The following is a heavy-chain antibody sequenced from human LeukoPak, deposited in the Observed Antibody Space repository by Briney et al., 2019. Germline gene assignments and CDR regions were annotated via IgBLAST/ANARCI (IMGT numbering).Heavy chain of an antibody. V-gene: IGHV3-73*01. CDR1: GFTFSGSA. CDR2: IRREANSYAT. J-gene: IGHJ3*02. CDR3: TRMEYRGWYVYI. D-gene: IGHD6-19*01. Sequence: GGALKLSCAASGFTFSGSAMHWVRRASGQGLEWVGRIRREANSYATAYAASVEGRFTISRDDSKNTAYLQMNSLKTEDTAVYYCTRMEYRGWYVYIWGQGTMVTVSS.